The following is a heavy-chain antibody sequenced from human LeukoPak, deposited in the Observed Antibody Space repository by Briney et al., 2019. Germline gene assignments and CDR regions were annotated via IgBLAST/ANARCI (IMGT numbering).Heavy chain of an antibody. J-gene: IGHJ4*02. CDR2: ISSSSYI. V-gene: IGHV3-21*01. Sequence: GGSLRLSCAASGFIFSSYSMNWVRQAPGKGLEWVSSISSSSYIYYADSVKGRFTISRDNAKNSLYLQMNSLRAEDTAVYYCATATVTTSNTAFDYWGQGTLVTVSS. CDR1: GFIFSSYS. CDR3: ATATVTTSNTAFDY. D-gene: IGHD4-17*01.